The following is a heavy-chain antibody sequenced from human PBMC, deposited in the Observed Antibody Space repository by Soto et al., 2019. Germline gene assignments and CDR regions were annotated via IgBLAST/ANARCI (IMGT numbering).Heavy chain of an antibody. CDR2: FYPGDSDT. V-gene: IGHV5-51*01. J-gene: IGHJ4*02. D-gene: IGHD5-18*01. Sequence: PGESLKISRKGSGYNFPTYWNAWVRQMPRKGLEWMGIFYPGDSDTRYSPSFQGQVTIPVNKSIGNAYLQWCSLKASDTAIYYFVNDTATHEDYTYGYDYLDYWGPGTLVTVSS. CDR3: VNDTATHEDYTYGYDYLDY. CDR1: GYNFPTYW.